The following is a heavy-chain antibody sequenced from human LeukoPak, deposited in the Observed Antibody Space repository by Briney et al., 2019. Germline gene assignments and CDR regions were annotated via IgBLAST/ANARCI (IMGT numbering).Heavy chain of an antibody. Sequence: PSETLSPTCSVSGGSISSYYWNWIRQSPGKGLEWIGYIYYSGSTDYNPSLKRRVTISLDTSKNQFSLKLSSVTAADTAVYYCARDRRDGYNSVDYWGQGTLVTVSS. CDR2: IYYSGST. D-gene: IGHD5-12*01. CDR1: GGSISSYY. CDR3: ARDRRDGYNSVDY. J-gene: IGHJ4*02. V-gene: IGHV4-59*12.